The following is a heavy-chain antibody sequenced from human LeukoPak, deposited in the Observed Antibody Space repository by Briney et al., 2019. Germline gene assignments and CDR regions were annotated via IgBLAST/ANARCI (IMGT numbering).Heavy chain of an antibody. J-gene: IGHJ4*02. Sequence: GGSLRLSCAASGFTFDDYAMHWVRQAPGKGLEWVSGISWNSGSIGYADSVKGRFTISRDNSKNTLYLQMNSLRLEDTAGYYCAKGAGYSSNWNFDYWGQGTPVTVSS. CDR2: ISWNSGSI. V-gene: IGHV3-9*01. D-gene: IGHD6-13*01. CDR1: GFTFDDYA. CDR3: AKGAGYSSNWNFDY.